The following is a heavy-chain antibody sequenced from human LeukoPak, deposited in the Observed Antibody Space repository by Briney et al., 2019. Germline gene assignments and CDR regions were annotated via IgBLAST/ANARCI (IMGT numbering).Heavy chain of an antibody. CDR3: ARDHTSYYDSSGYYSRFDY. Sequence: GASVKVSCKXSGYTFTSYGISWVRQAPGQGLEWMGWISAYNGNTNYAQKLQGRVTMTTDTSTSTAYMELRSLRSDDTAVYYCARDHTSYYDSSGYYSRFDYWGQGTLVTVSS. J-gene: IGHJ4*02. V-gene: IGHV1-18*01. CDR1: GYTFTSYG. CDR2: ISAYNGNT. D-gene: IGHD3-22*01.